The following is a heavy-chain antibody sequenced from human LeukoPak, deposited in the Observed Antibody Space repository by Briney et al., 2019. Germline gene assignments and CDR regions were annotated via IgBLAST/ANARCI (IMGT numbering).Heavy chain of an antibody. CDR3: ARLRGAIEGPYYYYMDV. V-gene: IGHV5-51*01. D-gene: IGHD2/OR15-2a*01. Sequence: GESLKISCKGSGYSFTSYWIGWVRQMPGKGLEWMGIIYPGDSDTRYSPSFQGQVTISADKSISTAYLQWSSLKASDTAMYYCARLRGAIEGPYYYYMDVWGKGTTVTVSS. CDR1: GYSFTSYW. J-gene: IGHJ6*03. CDR2: IYPGDSDT.